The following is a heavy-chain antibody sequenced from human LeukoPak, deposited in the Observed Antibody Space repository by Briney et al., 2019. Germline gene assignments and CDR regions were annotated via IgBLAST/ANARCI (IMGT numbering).Heavy chain of an antibody. J-gene: IGHJ4*02. V-gene: IGHV4-59*01. CDR2: IYYSGST. CDR1: GGSISSYY. D-gene: IGHD3-22*01. CDR3: AREGIVVAPE. Sequence: PSETLSLTCTVSGGSISSYYWSWIRQPPGKGLEWIGYIYYSGSTNYNPSLKSRVTISVDTSKNQFSLKLSSVTAADTAVYYCAREGIVVAPEWGQGTLVTVSS.